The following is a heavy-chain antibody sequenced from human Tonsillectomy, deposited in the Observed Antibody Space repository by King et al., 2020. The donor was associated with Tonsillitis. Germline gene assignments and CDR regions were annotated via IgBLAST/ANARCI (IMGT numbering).Heavy chain of an antibody. V-gene: IGHV3-49*03. D-gene: IGHD2-2*01. CDR3: TRVVVVPAAIYYFDY. Sequence: VQLVESGGGLVQPGRSLRLSCTASGFTFGDYAMSWFRQAPGKGLEWVGFIRSKAYGGTTEYAASVKGRFTISRDDYKSIAYLQMNSLKTEDTAVYYCTRVVVVPAAIYYFDYWGQGTLVTVSS. J-gene: IGHJ4*02. CDR1: GFTFGDYA. CDR2: IRSKAYGGTT.